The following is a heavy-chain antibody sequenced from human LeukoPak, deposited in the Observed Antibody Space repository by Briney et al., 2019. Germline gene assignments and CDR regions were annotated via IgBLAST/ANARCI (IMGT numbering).Heavy chain of an antibody. CDR1: GGSISSGGYY. V-gene: IGHV4-31*03. D-gene: IGHD3-10*01. J-gene: IGHJ3*02. CDR3: ARDITMVRGARAFDI. Sequence: SETLSLTCTVSGGSISSGGYYWSWIRQHPGKGLEWIGYIYYSGSTYYNPSLKSRVTISVDTSKNQFSLKLSSVTAADTAVYYCARDITMVRGARAFDIWGQGTMVTVSS. CDR2: IYYSGST.